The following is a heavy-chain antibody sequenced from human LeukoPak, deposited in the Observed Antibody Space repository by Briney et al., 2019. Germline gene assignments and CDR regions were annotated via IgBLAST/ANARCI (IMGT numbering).Heavy chain of an antibody. D-gene: IGHD3-22*01. Sequence: SETLSLTCTVSGGSISSSSYYWGWIRQPPGKGLEWIGSIHYSGSTYYNPSLKSRVTISVDTSKNQFSLKLSSVTAADTAVYYCARDGGWGTYYYDSSGYSYWYFDLWGRGTLVTVSS. V-gene: IGHV4-39*07. J-gene: IGHJ2*01. CDR1: GGSISSSSYY. CDR3: ARDGGWGTYYYDSSGYSYWYFDL. CDR2: IHYSGST.